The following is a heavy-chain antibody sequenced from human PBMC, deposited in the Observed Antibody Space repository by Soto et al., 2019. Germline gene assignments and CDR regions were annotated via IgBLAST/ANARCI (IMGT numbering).Heavy chain of an antibody. J-gene: IGHJ6*02. CDR2: IHYSGSI. CDR1: GGSISTDHYH. Sequence: QVQLQESGPGLVRPSQTLSLTCTVSGGSISTDHYHWTWIRQAPGKGLEWIGYIHYSGSIQFNPSLQSRVSMSVDTSKHLFSRRLSSVTAADTAVYFCAREDDGGDRDYYGLDVWGQGTTVTVSS. D-gene: IGHD2-21*02. CDR3: AREDDGGDRDYYGLDV. V-gene: IGHV4-30-4*01.